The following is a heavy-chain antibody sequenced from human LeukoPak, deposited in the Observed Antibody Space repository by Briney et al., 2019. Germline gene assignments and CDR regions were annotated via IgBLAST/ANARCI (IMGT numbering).Heavy chain of an antibody. J-gene: IGHJ4*02. Sequence: KPSETLSLTCTVSGGSISDYYWSWIRQSPVRGLEWIGYLYYSGNTNYNPSLKSRLTISRDMAKNQFSLKLSSVTSADTAVYYCARGEYKALVDKGGRGPLVTVSS. CDR2: LYYSGNT. CDR3: ARGEYKALVDK. CDR1: GGSISDYY. D-gene: IGHD1-1*01. V-gene: IGHV4-59*01.